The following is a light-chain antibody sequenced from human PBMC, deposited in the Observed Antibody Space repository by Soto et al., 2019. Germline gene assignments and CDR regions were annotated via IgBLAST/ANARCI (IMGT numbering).Light chain of an antibody. CDR1: SSNIGAGYD. CDR3: QSYDSSLGADYV. V-gene: IGLV1-40*01. J-gene: IGLJ1*01. Sequence: QPVLTQPPSVSGAPGQRVTISCTGSSSNIGAGYDVHWYQQLPGTAPKLLIYGNSNRPSGVPDRFSGSKSGTSAPLAITGLQAEDEADYYCQSYDSSLGADYVFGTGTKVTVL. CDR2: GNS.